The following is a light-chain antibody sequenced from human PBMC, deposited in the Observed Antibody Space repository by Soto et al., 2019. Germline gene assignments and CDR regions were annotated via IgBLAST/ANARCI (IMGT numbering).Light chain of an antibody. Sequence: SALTQPPSVSGSPGQSVTISCTGTSSDVGSYNRVSWYQQPPGTAPKLMIYEVSNRPSGVPDRFSGSKSGNTASLTISGLQAEDEADYYCSSYTSSSTYWVFGGGTKLTVL. V-gene: IGLV2-18*02. J-gene: IGLJ3*02. CDR2: EVS. CDR3: SSYTSSSTYWV. CDR1: SSDVGSYNR.